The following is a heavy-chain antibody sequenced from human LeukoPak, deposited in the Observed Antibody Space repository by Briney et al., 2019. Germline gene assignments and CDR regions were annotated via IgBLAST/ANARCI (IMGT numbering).Heavy chain of an antibody. CDR2: IHTSGST. V-gene: IGHV4-61*02. CDR1: GGPINSGSSY. Sequence: PSETLSLTCAVSGGPINSGSSYWSWIRQPAGKGLEWIGRIHTSGSTTYNPSLMSRVTISVDTSNNQFSLQLSSVTAADTAVYYCARDTYDIWSGYLDFWGQGALITVSS. CDR3: ARDTYDIWSGYLDF. D-gene: IGHD3-3*01. J-gene: IGHJ4*02.